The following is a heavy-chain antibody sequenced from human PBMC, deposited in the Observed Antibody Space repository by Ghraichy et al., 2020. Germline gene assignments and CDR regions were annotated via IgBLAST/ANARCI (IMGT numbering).Heavy chain of an antibody. J-gene: IGHJ4*02. V-gene: IGHV3-7*01. CDR1: GFTFSSYW. CDR2: IKQDGSEK. Sequence: GGSLRLSCAASGFTFSSYWMSWVRQAPGKGLEWVANIKQDGSEKYYVDSVKGRFTISRDNAKNSLYLQMNSLRAEDTAVYYCARDYNGLEVSYYDILTGYYNVELRPMDYWGQGTLVTVSS. CDR3: ARDYNGLEVSYYDILTGYYNVELRPMDY. D-gene: IGHD3-9*01.